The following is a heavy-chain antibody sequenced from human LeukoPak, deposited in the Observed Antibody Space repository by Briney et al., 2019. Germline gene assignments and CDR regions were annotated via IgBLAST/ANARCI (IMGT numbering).Heavy chain of an antibody. V-gene: IGHV3-53*01. Sequence: GGSLRLSCGVSGFTVSSYWMSWVRQAPGKGLEWVSVIYSGGTTYYADSVKGRFTISRDNSKNTLYLRMNSLRAEDTAVYYCAGRYDSSGYPLHWGQGTLVTVSS. CDR1: GFTVSSYW. J-gene: IGHJ4*02. D-gene: IGHD3-22*01. CDR2: IYSGGTT. CDR3: AGRYDSSGYPLH.